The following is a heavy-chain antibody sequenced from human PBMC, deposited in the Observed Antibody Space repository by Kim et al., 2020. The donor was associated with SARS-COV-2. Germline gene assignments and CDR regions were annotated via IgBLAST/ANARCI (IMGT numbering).Heavy chain of an antibody. Sequence: GGSLRLSCAASGFTFSSYSMNWVRQAPGKGLEWVSSISSSSSYIYYADSVKGRFTISRDNAKNSLYLQMNSLRAEDTAVYYCARGPIEYCSSTSCYYYYGMDVWGQGTTVTVSS. CDR3: ARGPIEYCSSTSCYYYYGMDV. D-gene: IGHD2-2*01. CDR1: GFTFSSYS. V-gene: IGHV3-21*01. CDR2: ISSSSSYI. J-gene: IGHJ6*02.